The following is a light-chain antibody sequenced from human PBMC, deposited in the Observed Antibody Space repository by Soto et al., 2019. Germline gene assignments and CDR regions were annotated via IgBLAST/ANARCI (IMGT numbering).Light chain of an antibody. Sequence: DIQMTQSPSSLSASVGDRVTITCRASQSISSYLNWYQQKPGKAPKLLIYAASSLQSGVPSRFSGSGSGTDFTLTISRLQPEDFATYYCQQSYSTPRTFGHGTKVEIK. CDR2: AAS. CDR1: QSISSY. CDR3: QQSYSTPRT. V-gene: IGKV1-39*01. J-gene: IGKJ1*01.